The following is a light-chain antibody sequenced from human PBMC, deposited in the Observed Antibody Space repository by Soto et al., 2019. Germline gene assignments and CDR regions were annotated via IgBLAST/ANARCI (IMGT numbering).Light chain of an antibody. CDR3: QQFNSFPRT. CDR2: AAS. J-gene: IGKJ1*01. Sequence: DIQLTQSPSFLSASVGDRVTVTCRASQGISSYLAWYQQKPGKAPKLLIYAASTLQSGVPSRFSGSGSGTEFTLTISSLQTEDFATYYCQQFNSFPRTFVLGTKVEIK. CDR1: QGISSY. V-gene: IGKV1-9*01.